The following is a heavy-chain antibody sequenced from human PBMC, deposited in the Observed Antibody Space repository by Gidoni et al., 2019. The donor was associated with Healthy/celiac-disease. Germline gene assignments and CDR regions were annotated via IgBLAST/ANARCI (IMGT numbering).Heavy chain of an antibody. V-gene: IGHV4-39*07. Sequence: QLQLQESGPGLVKPSETLSLTCTVSGGSIRSSSYYWGWIRQPPGKGLEWIGSIYYSGSTYYNPSLKSRVTISVDTSKNQFSLKLSSVTAADTAVYYCARGREDGLHLWGQGTLVTVSS. CDR1: GGSIRSSSYY. CDR3: ARGREDGLHL. J-gene: IGHJ4*02. CDR2: IYYSGST. D-gene: IGHD4-17*01.